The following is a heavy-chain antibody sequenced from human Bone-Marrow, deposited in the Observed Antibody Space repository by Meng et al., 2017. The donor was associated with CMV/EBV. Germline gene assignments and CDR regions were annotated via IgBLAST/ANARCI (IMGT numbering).Heavy chain of an antibody. CDR1: GFTFDDYG. J-gene: IGHJ4*02. CDR3: ARDAYYYDSSGYPAEYDY. Sequence: GGSLRLSCAASGFTFDDYGMSGVRQAPGKGLEWVSGINWKGGSTGYADSVKGRFTISRDNAKNSLYLQMNSMRAEDTAVYYCARDAYYYDSSGYPAEYDYWGQGTLVTVSS. V-gene: IGHV3-20*04. CDR2: INWKGGST. D-gene: IGHD3-22*01.